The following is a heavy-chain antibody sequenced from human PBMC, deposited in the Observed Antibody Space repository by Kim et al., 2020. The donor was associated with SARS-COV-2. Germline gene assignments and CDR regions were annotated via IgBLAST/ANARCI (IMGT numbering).Heavy chain of an antibody. CDR2: VSYDGSGK. CDR1: GFTFNTYD. V-gene: IGHV3-30*03. D-gene: IGHD3-10*01. Sequence: GGSLRLSCAASGFTFNTYDMHWVRQAPGKGLEWVAGVSYDGSGKYYSDSVKGRFTISRDNSKNTVSLQMDSLRGDDTAVYYCGTERAAVRAPSEFGGQGSLVTVSS. J-gene: IGHJ4*02. CDR3: GTERAAVRAPSEF.